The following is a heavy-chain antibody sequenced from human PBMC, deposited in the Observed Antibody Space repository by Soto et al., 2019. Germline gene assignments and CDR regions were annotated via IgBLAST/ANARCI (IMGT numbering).Heavy chain of an antibody. CDR3: AKRAELTGDWGNFDY. D-gene: IGHD7-27*01. J-gene: IGHJ4*02. CDR2: ISGSGGST. CDR1: GFTFSSYA. V-gene: IGHV3-23*01. Sequence: GGSLRLSCAASGFTFSSYAMSWVRQAPGKGLEWVSAISGSGGSTNYADSVKGRFTISRDNSKNTLYLQMNSLRAEDTAVYYCAKRAELTGDWGNFDYWGQGTLVTVSS.